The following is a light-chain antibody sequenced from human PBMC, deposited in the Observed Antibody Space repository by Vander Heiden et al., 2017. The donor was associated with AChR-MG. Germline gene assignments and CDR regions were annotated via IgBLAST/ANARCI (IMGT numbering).Light chain of an antibody. Sequence: DIQMTQSPSSQSASVGDRVTITCRASQSVSNFLNWYQQKPGKAPKLLIYAASSLQSGVPSRFSGSGSGTDFSLTISSLQPEDFATYYCQQTYSMPRTFGQGTKLDI. V-gene: IGKV1-39*01. CDR2: AAS. CDR1: QSVSNF. CDR3: QQTYSMPRT. J-gene: IGKJ2*01.